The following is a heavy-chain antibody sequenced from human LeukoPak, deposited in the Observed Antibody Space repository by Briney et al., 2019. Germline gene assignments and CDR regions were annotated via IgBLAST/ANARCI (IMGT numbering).Heavy chain of an antibody. CDR1: GGSISSGSYY. CDR3: ARDGYSYGWFY. Sequence: SETLSLTCTVSGGSISSGSYYWSWIRQPAGRGLEWIGRIYTSGSTNYNPSLKSRVTISVDTSKNQFSLKLSSVTAADTAVYYCARDGYSYGWFYWGQGTLVTVSS. J-gene: IGHJ4*02. D-gene: IGHD5-18*01. V-gene: IGHV4-61*02. CDR2: IYTSGST.